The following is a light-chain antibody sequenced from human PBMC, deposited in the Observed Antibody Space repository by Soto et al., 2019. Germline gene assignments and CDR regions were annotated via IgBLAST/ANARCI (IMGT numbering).Light chain of an antibody. V-gene: IGKV1-9*01. CDR3: QQLNSYPLT. J-gene: IGKJ4*01. CDR2: AAS. CDR1: EDISIY. Sequence: DIQLTQSPSFLSASVGDRVTITCRASEDISIYLAWYQQEAGKAPKLLIYAASTLQSGVPSRFSGSGSGTEFTLTISSLQPEDFATYYCQQLNSYPLTFGGGTKVEIK.